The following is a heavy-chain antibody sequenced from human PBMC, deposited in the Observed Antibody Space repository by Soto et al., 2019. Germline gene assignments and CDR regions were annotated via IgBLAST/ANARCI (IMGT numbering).Heavy chain of an antibody. V-gene: IGHV4-31*03. J-gene: IGHJ6*03. D-gene: IGHD2-2*01. CDR1: GGSISSVGYY. CDR3: ARAPGYCSSTSCGSYYYNCMDV. CDR2: IYYGGST. Sequence: SETLSLTCTLSGGSISSVGYYWSWLRDHPGSGLEGIGYIYYGGSTYYNPSLKTRVPISVDTSKNQFTLKLSSVTAADTAVYYCARAPGYCSSTSCGSYYYNCMDVWGKGTTVTVSS.